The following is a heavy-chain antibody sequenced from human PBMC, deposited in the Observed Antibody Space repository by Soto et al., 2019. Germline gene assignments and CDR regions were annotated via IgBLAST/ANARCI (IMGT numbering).Heavy chain of an antibody. CDR3: ARDSFSAAYSSSWPLPCFDP. CDR2: IYYSGST. Sequence: GTRSLTCTVSGGSISRYYGSWIRQPPGKGLEWIGYIYYSGSTNYNPSLKSRVTISVDTSKNQFSLKLSSVTAADTAVYYCARDSFSAAYSSSWPLPCFDPWGQGTLVTVSS. V-gene: IGHV4-59*01. J-gene: IGHJ5*02. D-gene: IGHD6-13*01. CDR1: GGSISRYY.